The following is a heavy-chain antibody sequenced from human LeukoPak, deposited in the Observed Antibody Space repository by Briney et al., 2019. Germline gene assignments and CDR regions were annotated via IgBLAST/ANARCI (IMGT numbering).Heavy chain of an antibody. CDR1: GGPFSGYY. J-gene: IGHJ4*02. D-gene: IGHD6-6*01. CDR2: INHSGST. Sequence: SDTLSLTCSVYGGPFSGYYWLWIRQPPGKGLEWIGEINHSGSTNYNPSLKSRVTISVDTSKNQFALKLSSVTAADTAVYYCAREGVIAARLDWGQGTLVTVSS. V-gene: IGHV4-34*01. CDR3: AREGVIAARLD.